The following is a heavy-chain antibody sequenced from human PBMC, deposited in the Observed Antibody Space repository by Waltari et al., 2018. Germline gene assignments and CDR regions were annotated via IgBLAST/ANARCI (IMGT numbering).Heavy chain of an antibody. D-gene: IGHD1-26*01. CDR2: INPNSGGT. Sequence: QVQLVQSGAEVKKPGASVKVSCKAFGYTFTGYYMPWLRQAPGQGLEWMGWINPNSGGTNYAQKFQGRVTMTRDTSISTAYMELSRLRSDDTAVYYCAREVGATDAFDIWGQGTMVTVSS. J-gene: IGHJ3*02. V-gene: IGHV1-2*02. CDR3: AREVGATDAFDI. CDR1: GYTFTGYY.